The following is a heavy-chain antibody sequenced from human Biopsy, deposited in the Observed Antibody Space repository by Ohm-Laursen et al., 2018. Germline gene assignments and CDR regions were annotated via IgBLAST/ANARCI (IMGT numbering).Heavy chain of an antibody. D-gene: IGHD3-22*01. Sequence: SVKVSCKASGYNFDIYPLFWVRQAPGQGLEWMGGIIPMFGPASYAQKFQGRVTITADESTSTAYMELSSLRSEDTAVYYCARDFYDSSGARHQWGQGTLVTVSS. CDR1: GYNFDIYP. J-gene: IGHJ4*02. V-gene: IGHV1-69*13. CDR3: ARDFYDSSGARHQ. CDR2: IIPMFGPA.